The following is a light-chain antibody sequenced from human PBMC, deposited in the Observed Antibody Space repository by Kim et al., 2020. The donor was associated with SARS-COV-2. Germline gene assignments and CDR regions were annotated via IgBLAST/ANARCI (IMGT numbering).Light chain of an antibody. V-gene: IGLV3-1*01. CDR1: QLGEKY. Sequence: SSSLPPPPSFSLSPFPPFTLPFSCAQLGEKYSCWYQQRSGQSPRLLIYQDFKRPSGIPERFSGSNFGNTATLTISGTQTVDEADYYCQAWDSGTVGVGGGTQLTVL. CDR2: QDF. J-gene: IGLJ2*01. CDR3: QAWDSGTVG.